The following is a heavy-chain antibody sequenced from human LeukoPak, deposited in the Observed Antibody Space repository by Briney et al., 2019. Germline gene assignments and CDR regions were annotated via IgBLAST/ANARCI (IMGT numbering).Heavy chain of an antibody. J-gene: IGHJ5*02. V-gene: IGHV4-38-2*02. D-gene: IGHD1-26*01. CDR3: ARGVRGSYFRWFDP. CDR1: GYSISSGYY. Sequence: SETLSLTCTASGYSISSGYYWGWIRQPPGKGLEWIGSIYYSGSTYYNPSLKSRVTISVDTSKNQFSLKLSSVTAADTAVYYCARGVRGSYFRWFDPWGQGTLVTVSS. CDR2: IYYSGST.